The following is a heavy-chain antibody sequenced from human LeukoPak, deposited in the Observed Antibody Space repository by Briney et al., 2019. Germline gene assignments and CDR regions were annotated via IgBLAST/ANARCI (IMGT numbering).Heavy chain of an antibody. CDR2: SRHKPNSYAT. J-gene: IGHJ4*02. V-gene: IGHV3-73*01. CDR3: TSPAYCGGDCYWPSFDY. Sequence: GGALKLSSAPPRDTSTGSTLHSVRQTFGKGQWNVGQSRHKPNSYATAYAASVKGRFTISRDDSKNTAYLQMNSLKTDDTAVYYCTSPAYCGGDCYWPSFDYWGQGILVAVSS. CDR1: RDTSTGST. D-gene: IGHD2-21*01.